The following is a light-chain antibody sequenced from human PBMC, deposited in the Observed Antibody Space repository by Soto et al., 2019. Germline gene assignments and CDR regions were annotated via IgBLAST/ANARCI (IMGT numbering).Light chain of an antibody. CDR2: AAS. J-gene: IGKJ4*01. V-gene: IGKV1-8*01. CDR3: QHHYRYPQTLT. Sequence: AIRMTQSPSSLSASTGDRVTITCRASQGISSYLAWYQQKPGKAPKLLIYAASTLQSGVPSRFSGSGSGTDFTLTISCLQSEDFATYYCQHHYRYPQTLTFGGGTKV. CDR1: QGISSY.